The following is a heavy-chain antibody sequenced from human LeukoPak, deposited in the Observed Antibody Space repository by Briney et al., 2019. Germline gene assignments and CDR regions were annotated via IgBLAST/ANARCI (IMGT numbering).Heavy chain of an antibody. V-gene: IGHV4-34*01. CDR3: ARGSPVTIFGVVISNWFDP. CDR2: INHSGST. D-gene: IGHD3-3*01. J-gene: IGHJ5*02. Sequence: SETQSLTCAVYGGSFSGYYWSWIRQPPGKGLEWIGEINHSGSTNYNPSLKSRVTISVDTSKNQFSLKLSSVTAADTAVYYCARGSPVTIFGVVISNWFDPWGHGTLVTVSS. CDR1: GGSFSGYY.